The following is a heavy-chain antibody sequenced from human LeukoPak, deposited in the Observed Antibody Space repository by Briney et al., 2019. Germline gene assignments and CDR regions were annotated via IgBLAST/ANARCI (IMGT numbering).Heavy chain of an antibody. J-gene: IGHJ4*02. Sequence: SETLSLTCTVSGGSISSYYWGWFRQPPGKGLEWIGNIYYSGSTYYNPSLKSRVTISVDTSKNQFSLRLTSVTAADTAVYYCARQTGSGLFILPGGQGTLVTVSS. V-gene: IGHV4-39*01. CDR2: IYYSGST. D-gene: IGHD3/OR15-3a*01. CDR3: ARQTGSGLFILP. CDR1: GGSISSYY.